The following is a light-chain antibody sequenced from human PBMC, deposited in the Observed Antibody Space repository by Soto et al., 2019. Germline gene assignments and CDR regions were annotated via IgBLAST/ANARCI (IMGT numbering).Light chain of an antibody. CDR1: QSIHTS. CDR3: QQRNVWPPIT. CDR2: DST. V-gene: IGKV3-11*01. Sequence: VLTQSPATLSLSPGERATLSCRASQSIHTSLAWYQQKPGQPPRLVLYDSTLRANGVPDRFGGSRSGTEFTLTINNLETEDFAVYYCQQRNVWPPITFGQGTRLEIK. J-gene: IGKJ5*01.